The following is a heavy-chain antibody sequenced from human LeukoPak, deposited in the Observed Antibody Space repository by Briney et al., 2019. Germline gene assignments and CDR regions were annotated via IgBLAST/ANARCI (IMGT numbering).Heavy chain of an antibody. CDR2: IYYSGST. CDR1: GDSISSYY. J-gene: IGHJ5*02. CDR3: ARWSGSYGLNWFDP. D-gene: IGHD1-26*01. V-gene: IGHV4-59*08. Sequence: PSETLSLTCTVSGDSISSYYWSWIRQPPGKGLEWIGYIYYSGSTNYNPSLKSRVTISVDTSKNQFSLKLSSVTAADTAVYYCARWSGSYGLNWFDPWGQGTLVTVSS.